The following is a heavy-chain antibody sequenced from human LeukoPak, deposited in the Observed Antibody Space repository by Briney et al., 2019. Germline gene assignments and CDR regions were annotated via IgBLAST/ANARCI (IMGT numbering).Heavy chain of an antibody. Sequence: PGGSLRLSCAASGFTFSSYAMHWVRQAPGKGLEWVAVISYDGSNKYYVDSVKGRFTISRDNSKNTLYLQMNSLRAEDTAVYYCAREGGYCSGGSCYFDAFDIWGRGTMVTVSS. D-gene: IGHD2-15*01. CDR1: GFTFSSYA. CDR2: ISYDGSNK. CDR3: AREGGYCSGGSCYFDAFDI. J-gene: IGHJ3*02. V-gene: IGHV3-30*04.